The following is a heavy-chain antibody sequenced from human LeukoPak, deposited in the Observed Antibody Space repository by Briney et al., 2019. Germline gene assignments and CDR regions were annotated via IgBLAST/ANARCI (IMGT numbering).Heavy chain of an antibody. CDR3: ASGKQWLVRYYYGMDV. D-gene: IGHD6-19*01. CDR1: GFTFSDYY. V-gene: IGHV3-11*01. J-gene: IGHJ6*02. CDR2: ISSSGSTI. Sequence: GGSLRLSCAASGFTFSDYYMSWIRQAPGKGLEWVSYISSSGSTIYYADSVKGRFTISRDNAKNSLYLQMNSLRAEDTAVYYCASGKQWLVRYYYGMDVWGQGTTVTVSS.